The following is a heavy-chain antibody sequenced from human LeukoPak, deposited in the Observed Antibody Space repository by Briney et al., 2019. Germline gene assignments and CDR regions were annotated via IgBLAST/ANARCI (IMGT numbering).Heavy chain of an antibody. CDR3: AIAYSSGWYSFDY. CDR1: GYAFTSYG. V-gene: IGHV1-18*01. D-gene: IGHD6-19*01. CDR2: ISAYNGNT. Sequence: ASVKVSCKASGYAFTSYGISWARQAPGQGLEWMGWISAYNGNTNYAQKLQGRVTMTTDTSTSTAYMELRSLRSDVTAVYYCAIAYSSGWYSFDYWGQGTLVTVSS. J-gene: IGHJ4*02.